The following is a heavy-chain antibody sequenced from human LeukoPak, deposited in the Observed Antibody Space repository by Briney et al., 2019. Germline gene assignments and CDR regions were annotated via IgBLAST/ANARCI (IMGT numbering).Heavy chain of an antibody. CDR1: GYTFTGYY. CDR3: ARVHSSGWWRTRSWYFVY. D-gene: IGHD6-19*01. V-gene: IGHV1-2*02. J-gene: IGHJ4*02. CDR2: INPNSGGT. Sequence: GASVKVSCKASGYTFTGYYMHWVRQAPGQGLEWMGWINPNSGGTNYAQKFQGRVTMTRDTSISTAYMELSRLRSDDTAVYYCARVHSSGWWRTRSWYFVYWGQGTLVTVSS.